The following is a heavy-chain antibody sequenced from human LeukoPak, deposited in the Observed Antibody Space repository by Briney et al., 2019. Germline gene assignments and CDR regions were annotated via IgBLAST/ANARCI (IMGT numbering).Heavy chain of an antibody. D-gene: IGHD3-10*01. V-gene: IGHV3-21*01. CDR3: ASWPMGVRPH. J-gene: IGHJ1*01. Sequence: PGGSLRLSCAASGFTFSSYSMNWVRQAPGKGLEWVSSISSSSSYIYYADSVKGRFTISRDNAKNSLYLQMDSLRAEDTAVYYCASWPMGVRPHWGQGTLVTVSS. CDR2: ISSSSSYI. CDR1: GFTFSSYS.